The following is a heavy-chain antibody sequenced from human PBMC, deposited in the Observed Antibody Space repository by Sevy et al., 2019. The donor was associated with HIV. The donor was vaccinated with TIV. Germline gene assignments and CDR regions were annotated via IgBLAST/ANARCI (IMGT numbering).Heavy chain of an antibody. D-gene: IGHD5-12*01. CDR3: ARGLATADIPEYYFDY. CDR1: GFTFGDYA. CDR2: IRRNSHEPYGGST. J-gene: IGHJ4*02. Sequence: GGSLRLSCTSSGFTFGDYAMSWFRQAPGKGLEWVAFIRRNSHEPYGGSTEYAASVKGRFTISREDSKSIAYLQMNSLKTDETTVYYGARGLATADIPEYYFDYWGQGILVTVSS. V-gene: IGHV3-49*03.